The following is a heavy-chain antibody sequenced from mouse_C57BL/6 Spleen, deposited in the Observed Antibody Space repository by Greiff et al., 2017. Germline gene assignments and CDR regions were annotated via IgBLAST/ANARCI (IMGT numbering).Heavy chain of an antibody. CDR1: GYTFTSYW. J-gene: IGHJ4*01. V-gene: IGHV1-50*01. Sequence: QVQLQQPGAELVKPGASVKLSCTASGYTFTSYWMQWVNQRPGQGLEWIGEIDPSDSSTNYNQKFKGKATLTVDTSSSTAYMQLSSLTAEDSAVYYCARRRYSDYGGAMDYWGQGTSVTVSS. CDR3: ARRRYSDYGGAMDY. D-gene: IGHD2-13*01. CDR2: IDPSDSST.